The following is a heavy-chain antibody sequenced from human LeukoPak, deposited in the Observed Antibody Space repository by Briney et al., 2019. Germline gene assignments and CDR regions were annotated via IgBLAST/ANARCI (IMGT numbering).Heavy chain of an antibody. D-gene: IGHD3-22*01. J-gene: IGHJ4*01. Sequence: GGSLRLSCAASGFTFSTYGMSWVRQAPGKGLEWVSAVTGGGLTTYYADSVKGRFTISRDNSKNTLYLQMNSLRAEDTAVYYCATMKGYFENWGQEPWSPSPQ. V-gene: IGHV3-23*01. CDR1: GFTFSTYG. CDR2: VTGGGLTT. CDR3: ATMKGYFEN.